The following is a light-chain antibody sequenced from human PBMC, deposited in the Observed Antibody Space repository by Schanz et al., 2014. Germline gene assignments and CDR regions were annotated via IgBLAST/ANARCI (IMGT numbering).Light chain of an antibody. CDR3: QQYGSSPLT. J-gene: IGKJ4*01. Sequence: EIVLTQSPGTLSLSPGERATLSCRASQTVSSYLAWYQQKPGQAPRLLIYGASSRATGIPDRFSGSGSGTDFTLTISRLEPEDFAVYYCQQYGSSPLTFGGGTNVEIK. CDR2: GAS. V-gene: IGKV3-20*01. CDR1: QTVSSY.